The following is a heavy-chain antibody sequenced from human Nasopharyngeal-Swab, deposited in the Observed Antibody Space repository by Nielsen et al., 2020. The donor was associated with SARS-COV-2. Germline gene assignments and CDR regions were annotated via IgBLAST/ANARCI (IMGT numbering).Heavy chain of an antibody. D-gene: IGHD2-15*01. CDR3: ARTSSQYCSGGSCYFPLDY. V-gene: IGHV3-48*04. J-gene: IGHJ4*02. CDR2: ISSSSSTI. CDR1: GFTFSSYS. Sequence: GESLTLSCAASGFTFSSYSMNWVRQPPGKGLEWVSYISSSSSTIYYADSVKGRFTISRDNAKNSLYLQMNSLRAEDTAVYYCARTSSQYCSGGSCYFPLDYWGQGTLVTVSS.